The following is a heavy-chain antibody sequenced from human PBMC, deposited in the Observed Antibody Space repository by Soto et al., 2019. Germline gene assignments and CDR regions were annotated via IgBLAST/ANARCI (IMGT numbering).Heavy chain of an antibody. D-gene: IGHD6-13*01. CDR1: GYSFTSYW. Sequence: GESLKISCKGSGYSFTSYWIAWVRQMPGKGLEWMGIIYPGDSDTRYSPSFQGQVTISADKSISTAYLQWSSLKASDTAMYYCARRAAGNGNYYGMDVWGQGTTVTVSS. CDR3: ARRAAGNGNYYGMDV. V-gene: IGHV5-51*01. CDR2: IYPGDSDT. J-gene: IGHJ6*02.